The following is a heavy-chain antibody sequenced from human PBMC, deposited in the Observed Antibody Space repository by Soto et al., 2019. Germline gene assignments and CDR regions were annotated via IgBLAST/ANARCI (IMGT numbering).Heavy chain of an antibody. CDR3: ASDPYYYASEY. V-gene: IGHV3-11*01. CDR2: ISHSGSIK. CDR1: GFTLSDYY. D-gene: IGHD3-10*01. J-gene: IGHJ4*02. Sequence: PGGSLRLSCAASGFTLSDYYMTWIRQAPGKGLEWVSYISHSGSIKYYADSVKGRFAVSRDNAKNSLYLQMNNLIAEDTALYYCASDPYYYASEYWGQGILVTVSS.